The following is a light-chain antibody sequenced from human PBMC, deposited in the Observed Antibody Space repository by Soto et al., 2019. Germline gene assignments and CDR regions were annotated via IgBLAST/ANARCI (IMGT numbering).Light chain of an antibody. CDR3: QQYKNWPQT. CDR1: QSVSSN. Sequence: EIVMTQSPATLSVSPGERATLSCRASQSVSSNLAWYQQKPGQAPRLLIYGASTRATGIPARFSGSGSGTEFTLNISSLQSKDFAVYYCQQYKNWPQTFGQGTKVEIK. V-gene: IGKV3-15*01. CDR2: GAS. J-gene: IGKJ1*01.